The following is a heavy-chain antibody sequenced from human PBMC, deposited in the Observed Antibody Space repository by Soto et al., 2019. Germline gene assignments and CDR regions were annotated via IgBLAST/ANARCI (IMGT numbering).Heavy chain of an antibody. D-gene: IGHD2-15*01. Sequence: EVQLVESGGGLVKPGGSLRLSCAASGFTFSNAWMSWVRQAPGKGLEWVGRIKSKTDGGTTDYAAPVKGRFTISRDDSKNMLYLQMNSLKTEDTAVYYCTTDTPYIVVVVAATLGAFDIWGQGTMVTVSS. J-gene: IGHJ3*02. V-gene: IGHV3-15*01. CDR3: TTDTPYIVVVVAATLGAFDI. CDR1: GFTFSNAW. CDR2: IKSKTDGGTT.